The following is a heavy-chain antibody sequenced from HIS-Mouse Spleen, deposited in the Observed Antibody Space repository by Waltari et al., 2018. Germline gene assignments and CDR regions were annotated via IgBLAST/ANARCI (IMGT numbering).Heavy chain of an antibody. Sequence: QVQLVQSGAEVKKPGASVKVSCKASGYTFTGYYMHWVRQAPGQGLEWMGGIRPYSGGKNYAQKFQCRVTITKDAFISTAYLELSRLRSDATAVYYCARYQLGGCDYWGQRTLVTVSS. CDR3: ARYQLGGCDY. J-gene: IGHJ4*02. CDR1: GYTFTGYY. CDR2: IRPYSGGK. V-gene: IGHV1-2*02. D-gene: IGHD7-27*01.